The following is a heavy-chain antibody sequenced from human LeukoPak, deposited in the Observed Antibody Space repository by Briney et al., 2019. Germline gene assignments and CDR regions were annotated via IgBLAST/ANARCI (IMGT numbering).Heavy chain of an antibody. D-gene: IGHD3-10*01. CDR3: AKDLMRDRWFGES. V-gene: IGHV3-30*02. J-gene: IGHJ5*02. CDR1: GFTFGDYA. CDR2: IRFEGTEK. Sequence: GGSLRLSCTASGFTFGDYAMSWIRQAPGKGLEWAAFIRFEGTEKFYADSVKGRFTISRDNYQNTLYLEMNSLRVEDTGVYYCAKDLMRDRWFGESWGQGTLVTVSS.